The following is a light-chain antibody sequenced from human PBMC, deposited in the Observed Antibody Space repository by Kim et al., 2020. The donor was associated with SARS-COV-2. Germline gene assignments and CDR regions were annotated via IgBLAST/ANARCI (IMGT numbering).Light chain of an antibody. CDR1: QGISSY. CDR3: QQYYSYPMYT. J-gene: IGKJ2*01. CDR2: AAS. V-gene: IGKV1-8*01. Sequence: AIRMTQSPSSFSASTGDRVTITCRASQGISSYLAWYQQKPGKAPKLLIYAASTLQSGVPSRFSGSGSGTDVTLTISCLQSEDFATYYCQQYYSYPMYTFGQGTKLEI.